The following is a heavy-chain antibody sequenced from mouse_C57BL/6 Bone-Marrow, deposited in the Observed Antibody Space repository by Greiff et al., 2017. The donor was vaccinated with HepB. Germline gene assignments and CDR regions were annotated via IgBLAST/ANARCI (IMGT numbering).Heavy chain of an antibody. J-gene: IGHJ1*03. D-gene: IGHD1-1*01. Sequence: QVQLQQSGPGLVAPSQSLSITCTVSGFSLTSYAISWVRQPPGKGLEWLGVIWTGGGTNYNSALKSRLSISKDNSKSQVFLKMNSLQTDDTARYYCARNEDYYGTPYWYFDVGGTGTTVTVSS. V-gene: IGHV2-9-1*01. CDR3: ARNEDYYGTPYWYFDV. CDR2: IWTGGGT. CDR1: GFSLTSYA.